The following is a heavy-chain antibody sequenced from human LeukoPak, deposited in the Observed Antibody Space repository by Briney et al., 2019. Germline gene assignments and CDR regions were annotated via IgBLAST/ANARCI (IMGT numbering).Heavy chain of an antibody. V-gene: IGHV1-69*01. Sequence: SVKVSCKASGGTFTSYAISWVRQAPGQGLEWMGGIIPIFGTANYAQKFQGRVTITADESTSTAYMELSSLGSEDTAVYYCARGLIPNYYGSGSYYNPFDYWGQGTLVTVSS. CDR3: ARGLIPNYYGSGSYYNPFDY. CDR1: GGTFTSYA. J-gene: IGHJ4*02. D-gene: IGHD3-10*01. CDR2: IIPIFGTA.